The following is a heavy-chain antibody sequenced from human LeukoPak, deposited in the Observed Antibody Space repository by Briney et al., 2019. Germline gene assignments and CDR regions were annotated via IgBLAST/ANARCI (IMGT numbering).Heavy chain of an antibody. D-gene: IGHD1-26*01. Sequence: AGSLRFSSSASAFTFSTYWMHCVRQPPGNGLVWVSRIASDGSGIGYGDSVKCRSSASRDNAQNTLYLQMNSLRAEDTAVYYCASGRLVGAPDYWGQETLVTVSS. V-gene: IGHV3-74*01. CDR1: AFTFSTYW. CDR3: ASGRLVGAPDY. J-gene: IGHJ4*02. CDR2: IASDGSGI.